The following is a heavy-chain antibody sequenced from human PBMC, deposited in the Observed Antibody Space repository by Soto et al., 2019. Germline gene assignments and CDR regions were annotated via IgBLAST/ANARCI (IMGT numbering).Heavy chain of an antibody. V-gene: IGHV1-69*06. J-gene: IGHJ5*02. CDR3: AREKYSSSWFDP. CDR1: GGTFSSYA. D-gene: IGHD6-13*01. CDR2: IIPIFGTA. Sequence: SVKVSCKASGGTFSSYAISWVRQAPGQGLEWMGGIIPIFGTANYAQKFQGRVTITADKSTSTAYMELSSLRSEDTAVYYCAREKYSSSWFDPWGQGALVTVSS.